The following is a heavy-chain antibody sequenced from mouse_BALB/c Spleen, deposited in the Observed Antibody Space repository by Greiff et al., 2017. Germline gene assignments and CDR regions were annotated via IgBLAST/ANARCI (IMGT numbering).Heavy chain of an antibody. CDR2: IWAGGST. D-gene: IGHD1-1*01. V-gene: IGHV2-9*02. J-gene: IGHJ3*01. CDR1: GFSLTSYG. CDR3: ARDDYGSGFAY. Sequence: QVQLKESGPGLVAPSQSLSITCTVSGFSLTSYGVHWVRQPPGKGLEWLGVIWAGGSTNYNSALMSRLSISKDNSKSQVFLKMNSLQTDDTAMYYCARDDYGSGFAYWGQGTLVTVSA.